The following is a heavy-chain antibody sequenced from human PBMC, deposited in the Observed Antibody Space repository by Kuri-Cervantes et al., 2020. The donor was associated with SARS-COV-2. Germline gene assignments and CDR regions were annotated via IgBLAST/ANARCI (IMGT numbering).Heavy chain of an antibody. Sequence: SVKVSCKASGGTFSSYAISWVRQAPGQGLEWMGRIIPIFGTANYAQKFQGRVTMTEDTSTDTAYMELSSLRSEDTAVYYCATGVAHQPEYWGQRTLVTVSS. CDR2: IIPIFGTA. J-gene: IGHJ4*02. CDR1: GGTFSSYA. CDR3: ATGVAHQPEY. V-gene: IGHV1-69*06.